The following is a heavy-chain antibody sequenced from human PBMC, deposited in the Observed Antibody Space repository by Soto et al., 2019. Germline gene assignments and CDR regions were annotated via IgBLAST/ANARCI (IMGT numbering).Heavy chain of an antibody. D-gene: IGHD6-13*01. CDR3: ARGGGRKIAALYCFDP. CDR1: GGSISPFY. J-gene: IGHJ5*02. V-gene: IGHV4-59*01. CDR2: FYYSDNT. Sequence: PSETLSLTCTVSGGSISPFYWSWVRQPPGKGLEWIGYFYYSDNTNYNPSLKSRVTISVDASKNKVSLQLSSVTAADTAVYYCARGGGRKIAALYCFDPWGQGTPVTVSS.